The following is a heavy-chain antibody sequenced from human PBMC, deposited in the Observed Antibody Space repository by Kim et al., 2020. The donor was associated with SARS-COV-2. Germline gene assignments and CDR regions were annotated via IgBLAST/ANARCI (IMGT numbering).Heavy chain of an antibody. D-gene: IGHD3-3*01. J-gene: IGHJ4*02. CDR2: K. V-gene: IGHV3-33*01. Sequence: KKYGASMEGRFTISRDNSKNTLDLQMNSLRVEDTAVYYCARDLGMGSYFDYWGQGALVIVSS. CDR3: ARDLGMGSYFDY.